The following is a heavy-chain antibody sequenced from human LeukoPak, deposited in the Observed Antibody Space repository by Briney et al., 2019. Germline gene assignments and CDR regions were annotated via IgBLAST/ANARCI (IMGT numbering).Heavy chain of an antibody. CDR2: INPSGGST. CDR1: GYTFTSYY. Sequence: ASVKVSCKASGYTFTSYYMHWVRQAPGRGLEWMGIINPSGGSTSYAQKFQGRVTMTRDTSTSTVYMELSSLRSEDTAVYYCARDIVPAAALDYWGQGTLVTVSS. J-gene: IGHJ4*02. V-gene: IGHV1-46*01. D-gene: IGHD2-2*01. CDR3: ARDIVPAAALDY.